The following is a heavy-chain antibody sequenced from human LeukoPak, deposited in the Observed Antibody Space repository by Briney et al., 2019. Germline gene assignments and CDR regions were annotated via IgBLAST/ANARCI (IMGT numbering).Heavy chain of an antibody. J-gene: IGHJ1*01. D-gene: IGHD3-16*01. V-gene: IGHV5-51*01. CDR2: IYPGDSDT. CDR3: ARHTGEGSHFQH. CDR1: GYTYTNYW. Sequence: AGESLKISCKASGYTYTNYWIGWVRQTPGKGLEWMGIIYPGDSDTRYSPSFRGQVIISADKSIRTAYLQWTSLKASDTAMYYCARHTGEGSHFQHWGQGSLVTVSS.